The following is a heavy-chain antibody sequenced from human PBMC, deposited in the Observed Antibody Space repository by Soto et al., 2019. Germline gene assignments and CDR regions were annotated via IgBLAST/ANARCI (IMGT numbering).Heavy chain of an antibody. CDR2: IVHPSGTA. Sequence: QVQLVQSGAEVKKPGSSVKVSCKASGGTLSSYSISWVRQAPGQGLEWMGGIVHPSGTATYAQKFQGRVTITADASTSTAYMELTSLSSADTVVYYCAGDKYQLLYNWFDPWGQGTLVTVSS. CDR3: AGDKYQLLYNWFDP. D-gene: IGHD2-2*01. CDR1: GGTLSSYS. V-gene: IGHV1-69*01. J-gene: IGHJ5*02.